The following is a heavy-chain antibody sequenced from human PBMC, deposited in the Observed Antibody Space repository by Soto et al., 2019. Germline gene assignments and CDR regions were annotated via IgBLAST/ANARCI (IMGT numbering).Heavy chain of an antibody. J-gene: IGHJ3*01. D-gene: IGHD2-8*01. CDR1: GFSFSSHW. V-gene: IGHV3-7*01. CDR3: ARDGRYCTWSDCRGDAFDV. Sequence: EVQLVGPGGGLVQPGGSLRLSCAASGFSFSSHWMTWVRQTPGKGLEWVANIKEDGSQKYYVDSVKGRFTILRDNANNSLSLQMNSLRVEDTAVYYCARDGRYCTWSDCRGDAFDVWGQGTVVTVSS. CDR2: IKEDGSQK.